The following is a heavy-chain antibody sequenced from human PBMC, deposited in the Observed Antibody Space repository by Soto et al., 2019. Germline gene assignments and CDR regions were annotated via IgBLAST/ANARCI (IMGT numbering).Heavy chain of an antibody. Sequence: VQLLESGGGLVQPGGSLRLSCAASGFTFSSYAMSWVRQAPGKGLEWVSAISGSGGSTYYADSVKGRFTISRDNSKNTLYLQMNSLRAEDTAVYYCAKDGEYGSSWGRNYFDYWGQGTLVTVSS. D-gene: IGHD6-13*01. J-gene: IGHJ4*02. CDR1: GFTFSSYA. V-gene: IGHV3-23*01. CDR2: ISGSGGST. CDR3: AKDGEYGSSWGRNYFDY.